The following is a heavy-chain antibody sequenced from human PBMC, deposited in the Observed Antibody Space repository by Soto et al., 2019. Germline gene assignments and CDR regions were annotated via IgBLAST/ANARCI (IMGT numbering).Heavy chain of an antibody. CDR2: ISAYNGNT. CDR3: ARDRSDIVVVVAAADAFDI. V-gene: IGHV1-18*01. D-gene: IGHD2-15*01. CDR1: GYTFTSYG. Sequence: ASVKVSCKASGYTFTSYGISWVRQAPGQGLDWMGWISAYNGNTNYAQKLQGRVTMTTDTSTSTAYMELRSLRSDDTAVYYCARDRSDIVVVVAAADAFDIWGQGTMVTVSS. J-gene: IGHJ3*02.